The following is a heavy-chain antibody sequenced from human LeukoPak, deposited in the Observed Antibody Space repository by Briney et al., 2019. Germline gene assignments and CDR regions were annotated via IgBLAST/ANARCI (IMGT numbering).Heavy chain of an antibody. J-gene: IGHJ4*02. CDR1: GGSMSNYY. V-gene: IGHV4-4*07. CDR3: ARGSACSGGSCYSTLFDY. Sequence: KASETLSLTCTVSGGSMSNYYWSWIRQPAGKGLEWIGLIYTSGSTNYNPSLKSRVTMSVDTSKNQFSLKLTSVTAADTAVYYCARGSACSGGSCYSTLFDYWGQGTLVTVSS. D-gene: IGHD2-15*01. CDR2: IYTSGST.